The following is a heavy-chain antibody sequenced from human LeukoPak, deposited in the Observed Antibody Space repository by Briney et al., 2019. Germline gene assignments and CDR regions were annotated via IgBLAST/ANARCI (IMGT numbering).Heavy chain of an antibody. V-gene: IGHV1-8*03. CDR1: GYTFTNYH. D-gene: IGHD4-17*01. CDR2: INPNSDDR. J-gene: IGHJ4*02. CDR3: ARTTSLTASGYDY. Sequence: ASVKVSCKASGYTFTNYHINWVRQATGQGLEWMVWINPNSDDRGYAQKFQGRVTITRDTSISTAYMELRSLRSEDTDVYFCARTTSLTASGYDYWGQGTLVTVSS.